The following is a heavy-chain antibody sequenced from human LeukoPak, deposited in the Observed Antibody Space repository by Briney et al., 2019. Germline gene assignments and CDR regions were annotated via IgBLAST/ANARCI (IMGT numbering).Heavy chain of an antibody. D-gene: IGHD5-12*01. Sequence: SETLSLTCTVSGGSISSSSYYWGWIRQPPGKGLEWIGSIYYSGSTYYNPSLKSRVTISVDTSKNQFSLKLSSVTAADTAVYYCARRDIVATITDAFDIWGQGTMVTVSS. V-gene: IGHV4-39*07. CDR3: ARRDIVATITDAFDI. J-gene: IGHJ3*02. CDR2: IYYSGST. CDR1: GGSISSSSYY.